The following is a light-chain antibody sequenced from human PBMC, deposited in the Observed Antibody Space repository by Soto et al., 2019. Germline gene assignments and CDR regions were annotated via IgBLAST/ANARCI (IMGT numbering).Light chain of an antibody. J-gene: IGLJ1*01. Sequence: QSALTQPASVSGSPGQSITISCTGTISDVGGYNYVSWYQQHPGKAPKPMIHDVSNRPSGVSNRFSGSKSGNTASLTISGLQAEDEADYYCSSYTGTSTPYIFGTGTKLTVL. CDR1: ISDVGGYNY. CDR3: SSYTGTSTPYI. V-gene: IGLV2-14*01. CDR2: DVS.